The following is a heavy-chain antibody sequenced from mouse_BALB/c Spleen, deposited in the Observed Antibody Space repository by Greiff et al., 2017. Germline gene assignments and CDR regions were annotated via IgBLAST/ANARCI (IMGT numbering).Heavy chain of an antibody. J-gene: IGHJ3*01. CDR3: ARDRGMIRFAY. CDR2: ISDGGSYT. Sequence: EVQLVESGGGLVKPGGSLKLSCAASGFTFSDYYMYWVRQTPEKRLEWVATISDGGSYTYYPDSVKGRFTISRDNAKNNLYLQMSSLKSEDTAMYYCARDRGMIRFAYWGQGTLVTVSA. D-gene: IGHD2-4*01. V-gene: IGHV5-4*02. CDR1: GFTFSDYY.